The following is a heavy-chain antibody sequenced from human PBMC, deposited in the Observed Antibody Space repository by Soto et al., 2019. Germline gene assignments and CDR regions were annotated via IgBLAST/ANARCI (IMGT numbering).Heavy chain of an antibody. CDR2: ISGGGDTT. CDR3: AKGRGGSGSLTPRVDF. Sequence: EVQLLESGGGLVQPGGSLRLSCAASGFTFNNYAMTWVLQAPGKGLEWVSAISGGGDTTSYADSVKGRFTVSRDGSKNTLYLQMSSLRAADTALYYCAKGRGGSGSLTPRVDFWGQGTLVTVSS. J-gene: IGHJ4*02. CDR1: GFTFNNYA. D-gene: IGHD3-10*01. V-gene: IGHV3-23*01.